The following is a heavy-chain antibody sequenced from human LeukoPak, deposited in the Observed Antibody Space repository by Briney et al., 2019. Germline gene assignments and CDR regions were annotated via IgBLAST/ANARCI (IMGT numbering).Heavy chain of an antibody. CDR1: GYTFTSYG. V-gene: IGHV1-18*01. Sequence: ASVTVSCKASGYTFTSYGISWVRQAPGQGLEWMGWISAYNGNTNYAQKLQGRVTMTTDTSTSTAYMELRSLRSDDTAVYYCARDPLTYYYDSSGYYLTRLFDYWGQGTLVTVSS. CDR2: ISAYNGNT. CDR3: ARDPLTYYYDSSGYYLTRLFDY. J-gene: IGHJ4*02. D-gene: IGHD3-22*01.